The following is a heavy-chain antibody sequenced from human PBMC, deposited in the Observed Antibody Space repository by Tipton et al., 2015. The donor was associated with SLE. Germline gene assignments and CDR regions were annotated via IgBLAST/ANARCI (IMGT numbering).Heavy chain of an antibody. V-gene: IGHV1-8*01. D-gene: IGHD3-3*01. J-gene: IGHJ6*03. CDR3: ARGVEWWPSYMDV. CDR1: GYTFTNYD. Sequence: QVQLVQSGAEVKKPGASVRVSCKTSGYTFTNYDINWVRQATGQGLEWMGWLNPNSGNTDYAQKFQGRVTMTRDTSMSTAYMELSSLRSEDTAVYFCARGVEWWPSYMDVWGTGTAVTVSS. CDR2: LNPNSGNT.